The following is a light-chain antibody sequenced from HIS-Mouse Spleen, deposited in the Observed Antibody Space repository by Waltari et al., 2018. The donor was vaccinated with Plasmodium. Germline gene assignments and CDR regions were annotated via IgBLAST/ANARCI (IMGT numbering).Light chain of an antibody. CDR3: YSTDSSGNHRV. CDR2: EDS. CDR1: ALPKKY. J-gene: IGLJ3*02. V-gene: IGLV3-10*01. Sequence: SYELTQPPSVSVSPGQTARITCSGDALPKKYAYWYQQKSGQAPVLVIYEDSKRTSGIPERFSGSSSGTSATWTISGAQVEDEADYYCYSTDSSGNHRVFGGGTKLTVL.